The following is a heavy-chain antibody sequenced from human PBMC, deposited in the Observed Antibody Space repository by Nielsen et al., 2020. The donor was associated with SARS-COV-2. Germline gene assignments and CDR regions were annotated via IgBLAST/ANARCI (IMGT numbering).Heavy chain of an antibody. CDR3: ARDPLGGGSYSDY. CDR2: MNPNSGNT. J-gene: IGHJ4*02. D-gene: IGHD1-26*01. Sequence: ASVKVSCKASGYTFTSYDINWVRQATGQGLEWMGWMNPNSGNTGYAQKFQGRVTMTTDTSTSTAYMELRSLRSDDTAVYYCARDPLGGGSYSDYWGQGTLVTVSS. CDR1: GYTFTSYD. V-gene: IGHV1-8*01.